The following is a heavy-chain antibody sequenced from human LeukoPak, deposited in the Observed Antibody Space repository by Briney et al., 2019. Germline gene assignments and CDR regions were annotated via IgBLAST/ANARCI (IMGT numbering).Heavy chain of an antibody. D-gene: IGHD2-15*01. CDR2: IYFGGGT. CDR3: ARDPLVGVVVAPFDY. V-gene: IGHV4-59*01. Sequence: KPSETLSLTSTVPVGSISSYYWSWIRQPPGKRLECIGYIYFGGGTNYNPSLKSRVTLSLAASKHRFRLKRSSVTSADTAVYYCARDPLVGVVVAPFDYWGQGTLVTVSS. J-gene: IGHJ4*02. CDR1: VGSISSYY.